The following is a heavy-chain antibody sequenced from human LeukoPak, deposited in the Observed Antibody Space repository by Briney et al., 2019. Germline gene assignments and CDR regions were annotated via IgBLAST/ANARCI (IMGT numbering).Heavy chain of an antibody. V-gene: IGHV4-34*01. J-gene: IGHJ4*02. D-gene: IGHD2-2*02. CDR2: INHSGST. CDR1: GGSFSGYY. Sequence: PSETLSLTCAVYGGSFSGYYWSWIRQPPGKGLEWLGEINHSGSTNYNPSLKSRVTISVDTSKNQFSLKLSSVTAADTAVYYCARVRYCSSTSCYRYYFDYWGQGTLVTVSS. CDR3: ARVRYCSSTSCYRYYFDY.